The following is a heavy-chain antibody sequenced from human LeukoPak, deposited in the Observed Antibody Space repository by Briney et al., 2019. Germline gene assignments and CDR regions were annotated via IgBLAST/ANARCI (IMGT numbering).Heavy chain of an antibody. V-gene: IGHV1-2*02. CDR1: GYTFTGYY. CDR3: AREDLYYYDSSGSEYFQH. CDR2: INPNSGGT. J-gene: IGHJ1*01. Sequence: ASVKVSCKASGYTFTGYYMHWVRQAPGQGLEWMGWINPNSGGTNYAQKFQGRVTMTRDTSIGTAYMELSRLRSDDTAVYYCAREDLYYYDSSGSEYFQHWGQGTLVTVSS. D-gene: IGHD3-22*01.